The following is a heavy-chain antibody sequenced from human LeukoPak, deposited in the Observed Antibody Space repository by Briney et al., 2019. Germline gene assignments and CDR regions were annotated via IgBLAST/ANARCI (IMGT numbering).Heavy chain of an antibody. CDR2: IWYDGSNK. V-gene: IGHV3-33*01. CDR1: GFTFSSYG. J-gene: IGHJ4*02. CDR3: ARGGPTYYYGSGSLRY. D-gene: IGHD3-10*01. Sequence: GGSLRLFCAASGFTFSSYGMHWVRQAPGKGLEWVAVIWYDGSNKYYADSVKGRFTISRDNSKNTLYLQMNSLRAEDTAVYYCARGGPTYYYGSGSLRYWGQGTLVTVSS.